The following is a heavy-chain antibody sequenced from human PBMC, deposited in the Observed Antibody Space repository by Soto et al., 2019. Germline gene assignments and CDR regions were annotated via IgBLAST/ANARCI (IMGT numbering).Heavy chain of an antibody. V-gene: IGHV4-4*02. CDR1: GDSIGSNVW. J-gene: IGHJ4*02. CDR2: VYHNGLT. CDR3: ARDAALPGEADRFDY. D-gene: IGHD2-15*01. Sequence: PSETLSLTXDVSGDSIGSNVWWSWVRQPPGKGLEWIGEVYHNGLTDYNPSLRGRATMSADMSKNQFSLRVTPVTDADTAIYYCARDAALPGEADRFDYWGQGALVTVSS.